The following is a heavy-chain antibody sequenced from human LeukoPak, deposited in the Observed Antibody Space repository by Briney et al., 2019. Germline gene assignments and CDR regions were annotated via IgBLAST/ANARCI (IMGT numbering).Heavy chain of an antibody. CDR3: ARGGHYYDSSGYYNAFDI. J-gene: IGHJ3*02. D-gene: IGHD3-22*01. CDR2: IYYSGGS. Sequence: SETLSLTCTVSGDSISTFLWSWIRQPPGKGLGWIGYIYYSGGSNYNPSLKSRVTISVDTSKNQFSLKLTSVTAADTAVYYCARGGHYYDSSGYYNAFDIWGQGTMVTVSS. V-gene: IGHV4-59*01. CDR1: GDSISTFL.